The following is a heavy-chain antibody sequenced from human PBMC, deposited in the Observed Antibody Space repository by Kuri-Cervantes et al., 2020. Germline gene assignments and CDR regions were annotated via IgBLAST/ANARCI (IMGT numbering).Heavy chain of an antibody. J-gene: IGHJ4*02. D-gene: IGHD3-9*01. CDR2: ISAYNGNI. CDR3: ARLPGYYKGHFDY. CDR1: GYTFTSYA. V-gene: IGHV1-18*01. Sequence: ASVKVSCKASGYTFTSYAMHWVRQAPGQGLEWMGWISAYNGNINYAQKLQGRVTMTTDTSTSTAYMELRSLRSDDTAVYYCARLPGYYKGHFDYWGQGTLVPSPQ.